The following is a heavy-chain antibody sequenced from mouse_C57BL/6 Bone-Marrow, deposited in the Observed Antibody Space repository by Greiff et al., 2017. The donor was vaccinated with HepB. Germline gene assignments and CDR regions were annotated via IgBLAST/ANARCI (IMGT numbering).Heavy chain of an antibody. CDR2: IFPGSGST. Sequence: VQLQQSGPELVKPGASVKISCKASGYTFTDYYINWVKQRPGQGLEWIGWIFPGSGSTYYNEKFKCKATLTVDKSSSTAYMLLSSLTSEDSAVYFCARFGDYDPVYFDYWGQGTTLTVSS. D-gene: IGHD2-4*01. V-gene: IGHV1-75*01. CDR3: ARFGDYDPVYFDY. J-gene: IGHJ2*01. CDR1: GYTFTDYY.